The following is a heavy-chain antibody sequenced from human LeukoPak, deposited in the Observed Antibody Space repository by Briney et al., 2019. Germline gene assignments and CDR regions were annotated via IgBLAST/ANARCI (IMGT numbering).Heavy chain of an antibody. CDR3: ARGYCTGGSCTKFDL. D-gene: IGHD2-15*01. J-gene: IGHJ5*02. CDR2: TSNDGNTN. CDR1: SFTFSYYT. Sequence: GGSLRLSCAASSFTFSYYTMCWVRQAPGTGLEWVAFTSNDGNTNYYTDSVKGRFTISRDNSKNTLYLQMNSLRAEDTAVYHCARGYCTGGSCTKFDLWGQGTLVTVSS. V-gene: IGHV3-30-3*01.